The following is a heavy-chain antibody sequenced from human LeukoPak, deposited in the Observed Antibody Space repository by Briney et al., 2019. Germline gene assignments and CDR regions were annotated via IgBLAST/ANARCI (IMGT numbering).Heavy chain of an antibody. J-gene: IGHJ5*02. CDR2: ISAYNGNT. CDR3: ARARPTTTVTTSWFDP. D-gene: IGHD4-17*01. Sequence: ASVKVSCKASGYTFTSYGISWVRQAPGQGLEWMGWISAYNGNTNYAQKLQGRVTMTTDTSTSTAYMELRSLRSDDTAVYYCARARPTTTVTTSWFDPWGQGTLVTVSS. V-gene: IGHV1-18*01. CDR1: GYTFTSYG.